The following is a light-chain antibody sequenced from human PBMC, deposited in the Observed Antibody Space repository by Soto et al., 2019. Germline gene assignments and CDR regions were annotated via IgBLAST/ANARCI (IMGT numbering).Light chain of an antibody. Sequence: QPVLTQSPSASASLGASVKLTCTLGSGHSSYAIAWHQQQPEKGPRYLMKLNSDGSHSKGDGIPDRFSGSSSGAERYLTISSLQSEDEADYYCQTWGTGIRVFGTGTKLTVL. J-gene: IGLJ1*01. CDR3: QTWGTGIRV. CDR1: SGHSSYA. V-gene: IGLV4-69*01. CDR2: LNSDGSH.